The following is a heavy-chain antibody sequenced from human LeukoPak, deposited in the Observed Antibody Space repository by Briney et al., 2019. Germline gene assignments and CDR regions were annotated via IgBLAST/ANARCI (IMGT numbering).Heavy chain of an antibody. CDR3: ARPRTSGWYFGAFDI. V-gene: IGHV4-39*07. CDR2: FSSAGST. Sequence: PSETLSLTCTVSGGSISSSSYYWGWIRQPPGKELEWIGSFSSAGSTYYNPSLKSRVTISVDTSKNQFSLKLSSVTAADTAVYYCARPRTSGWYFGAFDIWGQGTMVTVSS. J-gene: IGHJ3*02. D-gene: IGHD6-19*01. CDR1: GGSISSSSYY.